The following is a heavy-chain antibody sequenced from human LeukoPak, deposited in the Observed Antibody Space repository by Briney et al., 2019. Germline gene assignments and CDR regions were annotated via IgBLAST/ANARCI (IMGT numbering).Heavy chain of an antibody. D-gene: IGHD3-9*01. CDR1: GFTFSSYW. Sequence: GGSLRLSCAASGFTFSSYWMSWVRQAPGKGLEWVANIKQDGSEKYYVDSVKGRFTISRDNAKNSLYLQMNSLRAEDTAVYYCARSYDILTGYYGLDIWGQGTMVTVSS. CDR2: IKQDGSEK. CDR3: ARSYDILTGYYGLDI. V-gene: IGHV3-7*01. J-gene: IGHJ3*02.